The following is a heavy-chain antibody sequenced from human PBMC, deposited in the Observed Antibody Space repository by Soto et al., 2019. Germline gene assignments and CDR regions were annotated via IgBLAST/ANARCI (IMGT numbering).Heavy chain of an antibody. V-gene: IGHV3-11*01. J-gene: IGHJ6*02. CDR1: GFSSIYWF. CDR3: ARGHYGLDV. CDR2: INSGGDI. Sequence: SVTLSCPASGFSSIYWFLSWIRQAPGKGLEWVSYINSGGDIYYGDSVKGRFTVSRDNAKNSLYLQMNSLRTEDTAIYYCARGHYGLDVWGQGT.